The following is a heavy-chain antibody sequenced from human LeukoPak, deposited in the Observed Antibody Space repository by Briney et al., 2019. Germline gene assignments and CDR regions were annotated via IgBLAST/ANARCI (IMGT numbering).Heavy chain of an antibody. CDR3: ARGNRGDY. Sequence: GGSLRLSCAASGFTFSSFEMHWVRQAPGKGLEWISYIRSGGDAVYYADSVKGRFTISRDNAKNSLYLQMNSLRDEDTAVYYCARGNRGDYWGQGTLVTVSS. V-gene: IGHV3-48*03. CDR1: GFTFSSFE. D-gene: IGHD2/OR15-2a*01. CDR2: IRSGGDAV. J-gene: IGHJ4*02.